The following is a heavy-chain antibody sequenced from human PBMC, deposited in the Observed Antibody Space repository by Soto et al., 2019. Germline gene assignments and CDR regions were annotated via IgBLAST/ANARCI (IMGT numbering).Heavy chain of an antibody. V-gene: IGHV4-34*01. D-gene: IGHD6-19*01. CDR3: AREDSYGWSGESLDV. Sequence: QVQLQQWGAGLLKASETLSPTCAVVGDSLRGQSWNWIRQSPGKGLEWIGELDKSGGTNYNPSLKSRAIISVDTSKNQFSLTLTSVTAAVTAVYYCAREDSYGWSGESLDVWGQGTTVTVSS. J-gene: IGHJ6*02. CDR1: GDSLRGQS. CDR2: LDKSGGT.